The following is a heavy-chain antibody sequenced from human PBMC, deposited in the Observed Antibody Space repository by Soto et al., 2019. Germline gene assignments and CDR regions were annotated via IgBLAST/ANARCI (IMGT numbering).Heavy chain of an antibody. Sequence: QVQLQESGPGLVKPSQTLSLTCTVSGGSLSRGDYSWNWIRQPPGTVLEWIGYIYNRGSTKYNPSLKNRATISVDTSKNQISLKLRSLRAADTAVYYWARAKSVGHPVVPDYGGQVPLGTVSA. CDR2: IYNRGST. CDR3: ARAKSVGHPVVPDY. CDR1: GGSLSRGDYS. J-gene: IGHJ4*02. D-gene: IGHD2-21*01. V-gene: IGHV4-31*03.